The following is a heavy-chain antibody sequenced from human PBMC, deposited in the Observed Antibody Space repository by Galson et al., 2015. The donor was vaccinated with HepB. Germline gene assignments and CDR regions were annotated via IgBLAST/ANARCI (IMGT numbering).Heavy chain of an antibody. CDR3: ARGGRLGELFPYYYGMDV. Sequence: SVKVSCKASGYTFTSYGISWVRQAPGQGLEWMGWISAYNGNTNYAQKLQGRVTMTTDTSTSTAYMELRSLRSDDTAVYYCARGGRLGELFPYYYGMDVWGQGTTVTVSS. V-gene: IGHV1-18*04. D-gene: IGHD3-10*01. CDR2: ISAYNGNT. CDR1: GYTFTSYG. J-gene: IGHJ6*02.